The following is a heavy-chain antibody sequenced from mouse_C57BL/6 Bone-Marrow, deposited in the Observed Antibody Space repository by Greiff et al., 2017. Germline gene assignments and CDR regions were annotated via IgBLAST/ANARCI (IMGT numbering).Heavy chain of an antibody. V-gene: IGHV5-4*01. CDR1: GFTFSSYA. D-gene: IGHD4-1*01. J-gene: IGHJ2*01. Sequence: EVQVVESGGGLVKPGGSLKLSCAASGFTFSSYAMSWVRQTPEKRLEWVATISAGGSYPYSPDNVKGRFTISRDNAKNNLYLQMSQLKSEDTDRYYCAREWVTGTSDYWGQGTTVTVSS. CDR3: AREWVTGTSDY. CDR2: ISAGGSYP.